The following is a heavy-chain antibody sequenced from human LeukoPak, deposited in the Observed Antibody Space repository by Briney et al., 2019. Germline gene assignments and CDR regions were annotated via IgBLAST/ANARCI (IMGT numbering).Heavy chain of an antibody. Sequence: GGSLRLSCAASGFTFSNYGMHWVRQAPGKGLEWVAFIRSDGSTEYYADSVKGRVTISRDNSENTLHLQMSSLRPDDTAVYYCAKAVLVRGYFDYWGQGTLVTVSS. D-gene: IGHD3-10*01. V-gene: IGHV3-30*02. CDR3: AKAVLVRGYFDY. J-gene: IGHJ4*02. CDR1: GFTFSNYG. CDR2: IRSDGSTE.